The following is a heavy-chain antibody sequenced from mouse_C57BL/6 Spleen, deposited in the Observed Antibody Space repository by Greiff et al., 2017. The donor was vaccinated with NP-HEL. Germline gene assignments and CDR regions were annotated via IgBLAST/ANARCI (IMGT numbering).Heavy chain of an antibody. D-gene: IGHD1-1*01. Sequence: EVKVVESGGDLVKPGGSLKLSCAASGFTFSSYGMSWVRQTPDKRLEWVATISSGGSYTYYPDSVKGRFTISRDNAKNTLYLQMSSLKSEDTAMYYCARQGGYYGSSDWYFDVWGTGTTVTVSS. CDR3: ARQGGYYGSSDWYFDV. CDR1: GFTFSSYG. V-gene: IGHV5-6*01. CDR2: ISSGGSYT. J-gene: IGHJ1*03.